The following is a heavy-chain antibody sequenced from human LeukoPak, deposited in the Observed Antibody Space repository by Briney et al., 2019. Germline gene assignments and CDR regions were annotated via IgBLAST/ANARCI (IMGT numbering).Heavy chain of an antibody. CDR3: ARDPVRFGELHAFDI. Sequence: SETLSLTCTVSGGSISGTTYYWGWIRQPPGMGLEWIGSIYYSGSTYYNPSLKSRVTMSVDTSKNQFSLKLSSVTAADTAVYYCARDPVRFGELHAFDIWGQGTMVTVSS. J-gene: IGHJ3*02. CDR1: GGSISGTTYY. V-gene: IGHV4-39*07. CDR2: IYYSGST. D-gene: IGHD3-10*01.